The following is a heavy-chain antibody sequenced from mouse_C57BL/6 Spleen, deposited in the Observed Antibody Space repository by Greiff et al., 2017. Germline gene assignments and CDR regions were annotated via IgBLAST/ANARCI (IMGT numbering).Heavy chain of an antibody. D-gene: IGHD1-1*01. J-gene: IGHJ1*03. CDR1: GYTFTSYW. Sequence: VQLQQPGAELVKPGASVKLSCKASGYTFTSYWMQWVKQRPGQGLEWIGEIDPSDSYTNYNQKFKGKATLTVDTSSSTAYMQLSSLTSEDSAVYYCARGGSILRRYFDVWGTGTTVTVSS. V-gene: IGHV1-50*01. CDR3: ARGGSILRRYFDV. CDR2: IDPSDSYT.